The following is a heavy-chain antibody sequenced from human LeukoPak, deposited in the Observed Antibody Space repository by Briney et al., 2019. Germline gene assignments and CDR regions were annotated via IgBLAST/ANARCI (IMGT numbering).Heavy chain of an antibody. CDR2: INPSGGST. V-gene: IGHV1-46*01. Sequence: ASVKVSCKASGYTFTSYYMNWVRQAPGQGLEWMGIINPSGGSTGYAQKFQGRVTMTRDTSTSTVYMELSSLRSEDTAVYYCARFRLGRGYSYGTYYFDYWGQGTLVTVSS. D-gene: IGHD5-18*01. CDR3: ARFRLGRGYSYGTYYFDY. CDR1: GYTFTSYY. J-gene: IGHJ4*02.